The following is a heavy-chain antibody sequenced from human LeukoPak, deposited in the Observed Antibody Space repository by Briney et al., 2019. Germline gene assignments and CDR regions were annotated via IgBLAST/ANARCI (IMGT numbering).Heavy chain of an antibody. CDR1: GGTFSSYA. V-gene: IGHV1-69*04. CDR2: IIPILGIA. CDR3: ARGSHPLRYFDWLLLSRSHFDY. Sequence: SVKVSCKASGGTFSSYAISWVRQAPGQGLEWMGRIIPILGIANYAQKFQGRVTITADESTSTAYMELSSLRSEDTAVYYCARGSHPLRYFDWLLLSRSHFDYWGQGTLVTVSS. D-gene: IGHD3-9*01. J-gene: IGHJ4*02.